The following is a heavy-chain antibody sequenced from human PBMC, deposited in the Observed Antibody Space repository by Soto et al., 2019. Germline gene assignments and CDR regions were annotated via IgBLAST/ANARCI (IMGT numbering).Heavy chain of an antibody. J-gene: IGHJ4*02. V-gene: IGHV3-30*03. Sequence: PGGSLRLSCAASGLTFSTYGMHWVRQAPGKGLEWVAVISYDEKNKYYVDSVKGRFTISRDNSKNTLFLQINSLRAEDTAVYYCARDQQWLVRFYFDFWGQGTMVIVSS. CDR1: GLTFSTYG. D-gene: IGHD6-19*01. CDR3: ARDQQWLVRFYFDF. CDR2: ISYDEKNK.